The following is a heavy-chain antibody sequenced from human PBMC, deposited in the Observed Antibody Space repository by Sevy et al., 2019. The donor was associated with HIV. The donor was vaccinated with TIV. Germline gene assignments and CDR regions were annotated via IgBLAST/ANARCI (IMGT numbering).Heavy chain of an antibody. V-gene: IGHV4-59*01. CDR2: HYYSGST. Sequence: SETLSLTCTVSGGSISGYYRSWIRQPPGKGLEWIGYHYYSGSTNYNPSLKSRVTISVDTSKNHFSLQLISVTAADTAVYYCARGSPDHYFGVDVWGQGTTVTVSS. CDR1: GGSISGYY. J-gene: IGHJ6*02. CDR3: ARGSPDHYFGVDV.